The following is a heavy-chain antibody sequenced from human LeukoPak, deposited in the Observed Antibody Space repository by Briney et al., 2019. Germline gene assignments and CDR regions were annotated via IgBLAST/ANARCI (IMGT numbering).Heavy chain of an antibody. CDR2: IYSGGST. D-gene: IGHD3-10*01. CDR1: GITVTSNH. J-gene: IGHJ4*02. Sequence: GGSLRLSCAASGITVTSNHMSWVRQAPGKELEWVSVIYSGGSTYYADSVKGRFTISRDNSKNTLYLQMDSLRTEDTAVYFCAKLYDYGYINWGQGTLVTVSS. CDR3: AKLYDYGYIN. V-gene: IGHV3-66*01.